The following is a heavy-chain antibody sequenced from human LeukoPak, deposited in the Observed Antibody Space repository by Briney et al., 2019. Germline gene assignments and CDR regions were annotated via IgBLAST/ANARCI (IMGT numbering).Heavy chain of an antibody. D-gene: IGHD4-23*01. CDR3: ARDPDPRGTVVTPDFDY. CDR2: IIPIFGTA. V-gene: IGHV1-69*13. Sequence: SVTVSCKASGGTFSSYAISWVRQAPGQGLEWMGGIIPIFGTANYAQKFQGRVTITADESTSTAYMELSSLRSEDTAVYYCARDPDPRGTVVTPDFDYWGQGTLVTVSS. CDR1: GGTFSSYA. J-gene: IGHJ4*02.